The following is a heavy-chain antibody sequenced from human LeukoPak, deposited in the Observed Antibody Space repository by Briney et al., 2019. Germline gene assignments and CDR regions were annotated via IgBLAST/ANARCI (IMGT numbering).Heavy chain of an antibody. Sequence: GRSLRLSCAASGFTFSSYAMHWVRQAPGKGLEWVAVISYDGSNKYYADSVKGRFTISRDNSKNTLYLQMNSLRAEDTAVYYCARDLSGWLQLLYYFDYWGQGTLVTVSS. CDR2: ISYDGSNK. V-gene: IGHV3-30-3*01. CDR3: ARDLSGWLQLLYYFDY. CDR1: GFTFSSYA. J-gene: IGHJ4*02. D-gene: IGHD5-24*01.